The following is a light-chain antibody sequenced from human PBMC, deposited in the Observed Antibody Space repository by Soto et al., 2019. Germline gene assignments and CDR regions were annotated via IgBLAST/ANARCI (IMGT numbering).Light chain of an antibody. V-gene: IGKV1-5*03. CDR3: QEYNSYSLT. Sequence: QMTQSPSTLSASVGDRVTITCRASQTISSWLAWYQQKPGKAPKLLIYKASTLESGVPSRFSGSGSGTEFTLTISSLQPDDFATYYCQEYNSYSLTFGGGTKVDIK. J-gene: IGKJ4*01. CDR2: KAS. CDR1: QTISSW.